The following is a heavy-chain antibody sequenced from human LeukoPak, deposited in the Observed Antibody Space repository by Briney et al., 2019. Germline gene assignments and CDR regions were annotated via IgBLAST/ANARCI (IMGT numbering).Heavy chain of an antibody. CDR3: AKDNAYYYADY. Sequence: GGSLRLSCAVSGFTFSSYGIHWVRQAPGKGLEWVTFIGYDGRNKYYADSVKGRFTISRDNSKNTLYLQMNSLRAEDTAVYYCAKDNAYYYADYWGQGTLVTVPS. J-gene: IGHJ4*02. D-gene: IGHD3-10*01. CDR1: GFTFSSYG. CDR2: IGYDGRNK. V-gene: IGHV3-30*02.